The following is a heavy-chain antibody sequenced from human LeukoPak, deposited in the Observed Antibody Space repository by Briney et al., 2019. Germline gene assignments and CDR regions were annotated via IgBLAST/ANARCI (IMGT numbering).Heavy chain of an antibody. J-gene: IGHJ4*02. CDR3: ARQDGSGLYYFDY. D-gene: IGHD3-10*01. V-gene: IGHV5-51*01. CDR1: GYNFAIYW. Sequence: GESLKISCKPSGYNFAIYWIAWVRQMPGKGLEWVGVIYTGDSDTRYSPSFQGQVTISADKSISTAFLQWNSLKASDTAMYYCARQDGSGLYYFDYWGQGTLVTVSS. CDR2: IYTGDSDT.